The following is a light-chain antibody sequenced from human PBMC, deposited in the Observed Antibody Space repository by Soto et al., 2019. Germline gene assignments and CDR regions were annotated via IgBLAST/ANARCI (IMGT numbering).Light chain of an antibody. CDR1: QSVSSNY. Sequence: EVVLTQSPGTLSLSPGERATLSCRASQSVSSNYLAWYKHKPGQAPRVLIAGASSRPTGTPDRFSGSGSGTDFTLTISRLEPEDFAVYFCQQYGNSPVTFGGGTKVEIK. V-gene: IGKV3-20*01. J-gene: IGKJ4*01. CDR3: QQYGNSPVT. CDR2: GAS.